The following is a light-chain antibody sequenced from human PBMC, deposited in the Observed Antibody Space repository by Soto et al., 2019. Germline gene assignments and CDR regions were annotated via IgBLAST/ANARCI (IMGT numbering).Light chain of an antibody. CDR2: GAS. CDR3: QQYDNSPV. Sequence: EIVLTQSPGTLSLSPGERATLSCRASQSVSRSYLAWYQQKPGQAPRLLIYGASSRATGIPDRFSGSGSGTDFTLTISKLEPEDSAVYYCQQYDNSPVFGPETKVEIK. J-gene: IGKJ3*01. CDR1: QSVSRSY. V-gene: IGKV3-20*01.